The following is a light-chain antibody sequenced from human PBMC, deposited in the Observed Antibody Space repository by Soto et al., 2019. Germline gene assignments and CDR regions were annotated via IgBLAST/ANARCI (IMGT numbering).Light chain of an antibody. V-gene: IGKV1-5*03. CDR2: KAS. CDR3: QQYKSYPFT. Sequence: DIQMTQSPSTLSASVGDRVTITCRASQSISSWLAWYQQKPGKAPNLLIYKASSLESGVPSRFSGSASGTEFTLTSSSLQPDNFATYYCQQYKSYPFTFGPGTKVDL. CDR1: QSISSW. J-gene: IGKJ3*01.